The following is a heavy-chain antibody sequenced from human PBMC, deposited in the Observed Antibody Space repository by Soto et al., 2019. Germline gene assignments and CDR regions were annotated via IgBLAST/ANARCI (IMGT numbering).Heavy chain of an antibody. CDR2: IYSGGSST. V-gene: IGHV3-66*01. J-gene: IGHJ4*02. D-gene: IGHD6-13*01. Sequence: GGSLRLSCAASGFNVISNYMSWVRQAPGKGLEWVSVIYSGGSSTYYADSVKGRLTISGDSSKNTLYLQMNSLRAEDTAVYYCAREGDGSRWFNYFDYWGQGTQVTVSS. CDR3: AREGDGSRWFNYFDY. CDR1: GFNVISNY.